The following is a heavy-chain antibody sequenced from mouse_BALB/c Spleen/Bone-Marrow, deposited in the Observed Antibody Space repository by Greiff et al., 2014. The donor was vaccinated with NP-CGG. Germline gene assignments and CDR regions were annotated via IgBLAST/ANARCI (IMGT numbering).Heavy chain of an antibody. CDR3: ARRGHGFAWFAY. J-gene: IGHJ3*01. CDR1: GYTFSSYW. D-gene: IGHD1-2*01. Sequence: QVQLKESGTELMKPGASVKISCKATGYTFSSYWIEWVNQRSGHGLEWIGEILPGSGSTNYNEKFKGKATFTADTSSNTAYMQLSSLTSEDSAVYYCARRGHGFAWFAYWGQGTLVTVSA. CDR2: ILPGSGST. V-gene: IGHV1-9*01.